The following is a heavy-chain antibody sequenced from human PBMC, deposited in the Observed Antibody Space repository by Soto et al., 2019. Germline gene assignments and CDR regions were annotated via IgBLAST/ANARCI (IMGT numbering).Heavy chain of an antibody. V-gene: IGHV1-18*01. CDR3: AGDYGDYFLCTLHY. CDR1: GYTFTSYG. D-gene: IGHD4-17*01. Sequence: QVQLVQSGAEVKKPGASVKVSCKASGYTFTSYGITWVPQAPGQGLEWMGWISANNGNTNSAQKLQGRVTMTTDTSTSTAYMELRSLRSDETAVYYCAGDYGDYFLCTLHYWGQGTLVTVSS. J-gene: IGHJ4*02. CDR2: ISANNGNT.